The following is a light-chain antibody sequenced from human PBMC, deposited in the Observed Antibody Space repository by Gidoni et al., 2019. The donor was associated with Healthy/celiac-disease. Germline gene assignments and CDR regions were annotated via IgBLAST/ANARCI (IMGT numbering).Light chain of an antibody. Sequence: QSALPQLPSVSGSPVQSVTISCTGTGSDVGGYNYLSWYQQPPGKAPKLMIEDVSKRPTGAPDRVSGSKSGNTASLTSSGLQAEDEADDYCCSYAGSYTCGFYVFGTGTKVTVL. CDR1: GSDVGGYNY. J-gene: IGLJ1*01. V-gene: IGLV2-11*01. CDR3: CSYAGSYTCGFYV. CDR2: DVS.